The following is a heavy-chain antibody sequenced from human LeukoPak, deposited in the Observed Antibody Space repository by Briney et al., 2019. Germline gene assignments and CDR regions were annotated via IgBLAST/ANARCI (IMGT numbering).Heavy chain of an antibody. CDR2: ISAYNGNT. V-gene: IGHV1-18*01. Sequence: ASVKVSCKASGYTFTSYAMNWVRQAPGQGLEWMGWISAYNGNTNYAQKLQGRVTMTTDTSTSTAYMELRSLRSDDTAVYYCARAWLRLNPYFDYWGQGTLVTVSS. CDR3: ARAWLRLNPYFDY. J-gene: IGHJ4*02. CDR1: GYTFTSYA. D-gene: IGHD5-12*01.